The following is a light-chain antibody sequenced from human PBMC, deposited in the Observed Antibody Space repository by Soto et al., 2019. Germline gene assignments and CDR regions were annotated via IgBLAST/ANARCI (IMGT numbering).Light chain of an antibody. V-gene: IGKV1-33*01. J-gene: IGKJ2*01. CDR2: DAS. CDR3: QQYADLPYS. Sequence: DIQMTQSPSSLSASVGDRVTVTCQASQDISNDLNWYQQKPGKAPKLLIYDASNLETGVPSRFSGSGSWTDFTSAISSLQPEDRATYYCQQYADLPYSFGQWTKLYIK. CDR1: QDISND.